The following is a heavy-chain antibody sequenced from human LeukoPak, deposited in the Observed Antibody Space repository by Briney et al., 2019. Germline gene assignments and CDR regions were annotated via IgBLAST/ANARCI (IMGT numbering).Heavy chain of an antibody. CDR2: IKQDGSEK. J-gene: IGHJ4*02. CDR1: GFTFSSYW. CDR3: GGVDSSGYGLHWGLDY. Sequence: GGSLRLSCAASGFTFSSYWMSWVRQAPGKGLEWVANIKQDGSEKYYVDSVKGRFTISRDNAKNSLYLQMNSLRAEDTAVYYCGGVDSSGYGLHWGLDYWGQGTLVTVSS. D-gene: IGHD3-22*01. V-gene: IGHV3-7*01.